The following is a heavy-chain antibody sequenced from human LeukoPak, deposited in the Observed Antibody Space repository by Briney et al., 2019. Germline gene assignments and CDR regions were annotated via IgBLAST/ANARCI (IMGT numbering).Heavy chain of an antibody. CDR2: ISGSGGGT. D-gene: IGHD3-22*01. Sequence: EPGGSLRLSCAASGFTFTSYAMNWVRQAPGKGLEWVSAISGSGGGTYYADSVKGRFTISRDNSKNTLFLLMNSLRADDTAVYCCVRDTSGYAEFDYWGQGTLVTVSS. CDR3: VRDTSGYAEFDY. CDR1: GFTFTSYA. V-gene: IGHV3-23*01. J-gene: IGHJ4*02.